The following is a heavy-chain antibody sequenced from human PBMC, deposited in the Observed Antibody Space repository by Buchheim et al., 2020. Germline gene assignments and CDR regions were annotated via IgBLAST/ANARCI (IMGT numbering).Heavy chain of an antibody. Sequence: EVQLVESGGGLVQPGGSLRLSCAASGFTFRYYWMNWVRQAPGKGLEWVANIKQDGSEKYYVESVKGRYTISRDNAKISLYMQMNSLRADDTAVYYCARYLDYEDYWGQGTL. CDR3: ARYLDYEDY. V-gene: IGHV3-7*04. CDR1: GFTFRYYW. CDR2: IKQDGSEK. J-gene: IGHJ4*02. D-gene: IGHD3-22*01.